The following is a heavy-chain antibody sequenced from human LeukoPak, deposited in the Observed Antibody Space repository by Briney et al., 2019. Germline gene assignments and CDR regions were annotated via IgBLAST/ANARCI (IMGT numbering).Heavy chain of an antibody. D-gene: IGHD3-16*01. Sequence: GGSLRLSCAASGFTFSSYAMLWVRQAPGKGLEWVTVISYDGSNKYYAHSVKGRFTISRDNSKNTLYLQMNSLRAEDTAVYYCARDYVWTVFDYWGQGTLVTVSS. J-gene: IGHJ4*02. CDR2: ISYDGSNK. CDR1: GFTFSSYA. CDR3: ARDYVWTVFDY. V-gene: IGHV3-30*04.